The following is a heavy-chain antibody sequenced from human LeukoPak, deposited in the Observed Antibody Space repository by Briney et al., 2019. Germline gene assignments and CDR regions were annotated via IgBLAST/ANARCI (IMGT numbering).Heavy chain of an antibody. V-gene: IGHV3-30*02. CDR1: GFTFSSYG. D-gene: IGHD3-10*01. J-gene: IGHJ4*02. CDR2: IRYDGSNK. CDR3: AKDKFVTMAHGLFDY. Sequence: GGSLRLSCAASGFTFSSYGMHWVRQAPGKGLEWVAFIRYDGSNKYYADSVKGRFTISRDNSKNTLYLQMNSLRAEDTAVYYCAKDKFVTMAHGLFDYWGQGTLVTVSS.